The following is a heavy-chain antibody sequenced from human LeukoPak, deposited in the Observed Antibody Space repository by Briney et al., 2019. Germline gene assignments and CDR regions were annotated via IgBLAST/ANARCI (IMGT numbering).Heavy chain of an antibody. D-gene: IGHD2-2*01. Sequence: SETLSLTCTVSGGSISSYYWSWIRQPAGKGLEWIGRIYTSGSTNYNPSLKSRVTISVDTSKNQFSLKLSSVTAADTAVYYCARDMHYYYYYYMDVWGKGTTVTVSS. CDR3: ARDMHYYYYYYMDV. CDR2: IYTSGST. J-gene: IGHJ6*03. CDR1: GGSISSYY. V-gene: IGHV4-4*07.